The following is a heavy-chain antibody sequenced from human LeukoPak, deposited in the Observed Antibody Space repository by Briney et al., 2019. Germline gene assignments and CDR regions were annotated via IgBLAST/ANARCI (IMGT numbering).Heavy chain of an antibody. Sequence: KPSETLSLTCTVSGGSISSYYWNWIRQPPGKTLEWIGYIYYSGSTNYNPSLKSRVTTSVDTSKNQFSLKLSSVTAADTAVYYCAMSSGYDIDYWGQGTLVTVSS. CDR3: AMSSGYDIDY. D-gene: IGHD5-12*01. CDR1: GGSISSYY. J-gene: IGHJ4*02. CDR2: IYYSGST. V-gene: IGHV4-59*08.